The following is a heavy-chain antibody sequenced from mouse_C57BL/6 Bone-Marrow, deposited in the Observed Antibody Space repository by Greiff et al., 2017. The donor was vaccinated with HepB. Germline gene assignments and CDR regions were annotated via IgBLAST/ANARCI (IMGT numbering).Heavy chain of an antibody. CDR3: ARDYGNGAMDY. CDR1: GFTFSDFY. J-gene: IGHJ4*01. D-gene: IGHD2-1*01. CDR2: SRNKANDYTT. Sequence: EVKLMESGGGLVQSGRSLRLSCATSGFTFSDFYMEWVRQAPGKGLEWIAASRNKANDYTTEYSASVKGRFIVSRDTSQSILYLQMNALRAEDTAIYYCARDYGNGAMDYWGQGTSVTVSS. V-gene: IGHV7-1*01.